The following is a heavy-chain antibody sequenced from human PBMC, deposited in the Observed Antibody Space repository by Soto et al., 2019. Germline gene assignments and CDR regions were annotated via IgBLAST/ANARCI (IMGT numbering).Heavy chain of an antibody. Sequence: QVQLQESGPGLVKPSGTLSLTCAVSGGSISSSNWWSWVRQPPGKGLEWIGEIYHSGSTHYNPSLKSRVTISVDKSKNQCSLKLRSVTAADTAVYYCARDLKDSYGDYSMDVWGQVTTVTVSS. CDR3: ARDLKDSYGDYSMDV. CDR2: IYHSGST. D-gene: IGHD4-17*01. CDR1: GGSISSSNW. V-gene: IGHV4-4*02. J-gene: IGHJ6*02.